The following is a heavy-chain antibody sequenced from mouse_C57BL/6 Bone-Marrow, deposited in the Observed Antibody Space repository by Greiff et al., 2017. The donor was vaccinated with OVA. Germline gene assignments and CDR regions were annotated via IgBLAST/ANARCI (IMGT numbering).Heavy chain of an antibody. D-gene: IGHD1-1*01. CDR1: GYTFTSYW. CDR3: ARSTYWYGSSSAWFAY. CDR2: IHPSDSDT. V-gene: IGHV1-74*01. Sequence: QVQLQQPGAELVKPGASVKVSCKASGYTFTSYWMHWVKQRPGQGLEWIGRIHPSDSDTNYNQKFKGKATLTVDKSSSTAYMQLSSLTSEDSAVYYCARSTYWYGSSSAWFAYWGQGTLVTVSA. J-gene: IGHJ3*01.